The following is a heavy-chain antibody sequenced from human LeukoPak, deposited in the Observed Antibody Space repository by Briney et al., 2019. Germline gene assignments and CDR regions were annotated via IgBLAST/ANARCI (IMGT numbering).Heavy chain of an antibody. Sequence: SQTLSLTCTVSGGSISSYYWSWIRQPAGKGLEWIGRIYTSGSTNYNPSLKSRVTMSVDTSKNQFSLKLGSVTAAGTAVYYCARDEREGIASQFDYWGQGTLVTVSS. J-gene: IGHJ4*02. CDR2: IYTSGST. V-gene: IGHV4-4*07. CDR3: ARDEREGIASQFDY. CDR1: GGSISSYY. D-gene: IGHD6-13*01.